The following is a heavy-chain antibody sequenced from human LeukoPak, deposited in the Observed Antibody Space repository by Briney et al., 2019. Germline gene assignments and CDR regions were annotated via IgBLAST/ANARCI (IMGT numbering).Heavy chain of an antibody. CDR3: ARVFLSRITMVQGVISAPQRTFDY. V-gene: IGHV1-18*01. CDR1: GYTYTSYG. D-gene: IGHD3-10*01. J-gene: IGHJ4*02. CDR2: ISAYNGNT. Sequence: ASVKVSCKASGYTYTSYGISWVRQAPGQELEWMGWISAYNGNTNYAQKLQGRVTMTTDTSTSTAYMELRSLRSDDTAVYYCARVFLSRITMVQGVISAPQRTFDYWGQGTLVTVSS.